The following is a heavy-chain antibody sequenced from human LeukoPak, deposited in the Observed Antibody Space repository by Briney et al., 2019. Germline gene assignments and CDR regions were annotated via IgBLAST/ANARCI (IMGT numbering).Heavy chain of an antibody. V-gene: IGHV4-59*01. Sequence: SETLSLTCTVSGGSISSFYWSWIRQPPGKGLERIGYIYYSGSTNYNPSLKSRVTISVDTSKNQFSLKLSSVTAADTAVYYCARSLELRRWFDPWGQGTLVTVSS. D-gene: IGHD1-7*01. CDR1: GGSISSFY. J-gene: IGHJ5*02. CDR3: ARSLELRRWFDP. CDR2: IYYSGST.